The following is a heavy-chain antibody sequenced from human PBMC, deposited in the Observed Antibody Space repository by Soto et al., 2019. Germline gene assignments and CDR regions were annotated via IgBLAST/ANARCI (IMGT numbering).Heavy chain of an antibody. CDR2: IRGSGGST. Sequence: EVQLLESGGGLVQPGGSLRLSCAASGFTFSSYAMSWVRQAPGKGLEWVSAIRGSGGSTYYADSVKGRFTISRDNSKNTLYLQMNSLRAEDTAVYYCAKDHGASSDWHGGLYWGQGTLVTVSS. J-gene: IGHJ4*02. V-gene: IGHV3-23*01. CDR3: AKDHGASSDWHGGLY. CDR1: GFTFSSYA. D-gene: IGHD6-19*01.